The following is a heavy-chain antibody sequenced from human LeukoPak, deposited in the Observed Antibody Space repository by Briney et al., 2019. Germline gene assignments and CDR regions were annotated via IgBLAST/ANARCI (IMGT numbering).Heavy chain of an antibody. D-gene: IGHD3-22*01. CDR1: GYTFTSYY. J-gene: IGHJ4*02. CDR3: ARDRVGGVMIVGSFAY. CDR2: INPNSGGT. V-gene: IGHV1-2*02. Sequence: ASVKVSCKASGYTFTSYYMHWVRQAPGQGLEWMGWINPNSGGTNYAQKFQGRVTMTRDTSISTAYMELSRLRSDDTAVYYCARDRVGGVMIVGSFAYWGQGTLVTVSS.